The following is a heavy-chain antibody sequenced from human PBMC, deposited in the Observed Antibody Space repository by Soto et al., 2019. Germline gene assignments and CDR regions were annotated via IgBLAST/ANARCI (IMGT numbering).Heavy chain of an antibody. CDR2: ISADNGDT. Sequence: ASVKVSCKASGYSFTNYGVSWVRQAPGQGLEWMGWISADNGDTNYAQKLQGRVTMATDTSTSTAYMELRSLRSDDTAVYYCARDPSRSTFDFWGQGTMVTVSS. J-gene: IGHJ3*01. V-gene: IGHV1-18*01. CDR1: GYSFTNYG. CDR3: ARDPSRSTFDF.